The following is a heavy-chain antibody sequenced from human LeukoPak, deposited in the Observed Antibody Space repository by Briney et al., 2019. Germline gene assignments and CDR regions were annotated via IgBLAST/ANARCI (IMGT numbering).Heavy chain of an antibody. CDR1: GGTFSSYA. Sequence: SVKVSCKASGGTFSSYAISWVRQAPGQGLEWMGGIIPIFGTANYAQKFQGRVTITADKSTSTAYMELSSLRSEDTAVYYCARDLPGQYGFDIWGQGTMVTVSS. CDR3: ARDLPGQYGFDI. CDR2: IIPIFGTA. D-gene: IGHD1-14*01. V-gene: IGHV1-69*06. J-gene: IGHJ3*02.